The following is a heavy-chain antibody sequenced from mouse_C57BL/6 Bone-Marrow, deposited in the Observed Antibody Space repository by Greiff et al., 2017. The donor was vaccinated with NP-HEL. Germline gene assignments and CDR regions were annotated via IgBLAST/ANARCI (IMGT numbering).Heavy chain of an antibody. D-gene: IGHD2-4*01. J-gene: IGHJ2*01. V-gene: IGHV14-4*01. CDR2: IDPENGDT. Sequence: EVKLQESGAELVRPGASVKLSCTASGFNIKDDYMHWVKQRPEQGLEWIGWIDPENGDTEYASKFQGKATITADTSSNTAYLQLSSLTSEDTAVYYCTTGDYPYYFDYWGQGTTLTVSS. CDR3: TTGDYPYYFDY. CDR1: GFNIKDDY.